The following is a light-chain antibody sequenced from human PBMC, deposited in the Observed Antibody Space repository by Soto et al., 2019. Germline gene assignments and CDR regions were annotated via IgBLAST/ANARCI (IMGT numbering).Light chain of an antibody. CDR2: PVS. V-gene: IGLV2-18*02. Sequence: QSALTQPPSVSGSPGQSVTISCTGTSSDVGSYNRVSWYQQPPGTAPKLMICPVSNRPSGVPDRFSGSKSGNTASLTISGLQAEDEADYYCSSYTSSGTWVFGGGTKLTVL. CDR1: SSDVGSYNR. J-gene: IGLJ3*02. CDR3: SSYTSSGTWV.